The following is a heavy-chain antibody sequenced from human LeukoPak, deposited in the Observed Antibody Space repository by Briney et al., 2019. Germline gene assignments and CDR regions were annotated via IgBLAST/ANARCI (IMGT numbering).Heavy chain of an antibody. CDR1: GGSISSSSYY. V-gene: IGHV4-39*01. CDR3: AAGDDYYYYYMDV. J-gene: IGHJ6*03. Sequence: PSETLSLTCTVSGGSISSSSYYWGWIRQRPGKGLEWIGSIYYSGSTYYNPPLKSRVTISVDTSKNQFSLKLSSVTAADTAVYYCAAGDDYYYYYMDVWGKGTTVAVSS. CDR2: IYYSGST. D-gene: IGHD7-27*01.